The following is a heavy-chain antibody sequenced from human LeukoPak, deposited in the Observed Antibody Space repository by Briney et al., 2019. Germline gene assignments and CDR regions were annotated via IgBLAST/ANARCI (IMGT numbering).Heavy chain of an antibody. V-gene: IGHV1-46*01. CDR1: GYTFTSYY. CDR2: INPSGGST. CDR3: ARARLLWFGELRTDFDY. J-gene: IGHJ4*02. Sequence: ASVKVSCKASGYTFTSYYMHWVRQAPGQGLEWMGIINPSGGSTSYAQKFQGRVTMTRDTSTSTVYMELSSLRSEDTAVYYCARARLLWFGELRTDFDYWGQGTLVTVSS. D-gene: IGHD3-10*01.